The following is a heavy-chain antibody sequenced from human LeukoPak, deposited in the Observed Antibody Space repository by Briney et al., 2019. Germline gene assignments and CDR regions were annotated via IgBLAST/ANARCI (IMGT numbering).Heavy chain of an antibody. J-gene: IGHJ5*02. CDR1: GGPISSYH. CDR3: GGISVTGGDWFDP. CDR2: IYTNGSP. Sequence: SETLSLTCTVSGGPISSYHWSWIRQPAGKGLEWIGRIYTNGSPNYNTSHQSRLTLSIDTSKNQFFPELSSVTGPDPAFYSFGGISVTGGDWFDPSGQGTLVTVSS. D-gene: IGHD6-19*01. V-gene: IGHV4-4*07.